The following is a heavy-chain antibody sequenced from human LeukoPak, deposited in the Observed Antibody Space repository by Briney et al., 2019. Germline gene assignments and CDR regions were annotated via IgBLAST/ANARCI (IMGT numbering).Heavy chain of an antibody. V-gene: IGHV1-8*03. J-gene: IGHJ5*02. CDR2: MNPNSGNT. CDR1: GYTLTELS. Sequence: ASVKVSCRVSGYTLTELSLHWVRQATGQGLEWMGWMNPNSGNTGYAQKFQGRVTITRNTSISTAYMELSSLRSEDTAVYYCARGPIGWRSWFDPWGQGTLVTVSS. D-gene: IGHD6-19*01. CDR3: ARGPIGWRSWFDP.